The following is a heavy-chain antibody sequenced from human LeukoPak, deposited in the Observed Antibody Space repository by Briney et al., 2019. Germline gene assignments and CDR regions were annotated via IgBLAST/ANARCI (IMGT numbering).Heavy chain of an antibody. CDR2: ISYDGSNK. V-gene: IGHV3-30*03. Sequence: PGGSLRLSCAASGFTFSSYGMHWVRQAPGKGLEWVAVISYDGSNKYYADSVKGRFTISRDNSKNTLYLQMSSLRAEDTAVYYCARSYGHYWGQGTLVTVSS. CDR1: GFTFSSYG. CDR3: ARSYGHY. D-gene: IGHD3-10*01. J-gene: IGHJ4*02.